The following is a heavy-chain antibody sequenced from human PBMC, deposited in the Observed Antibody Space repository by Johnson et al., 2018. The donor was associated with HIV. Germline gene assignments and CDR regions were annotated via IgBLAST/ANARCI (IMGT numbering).Heavy chain of an antibody. CDR2: IKTDGSEK. J-gene: IGHJ3*02. Sequence: VQLVESGGGLVQPGGSLRLSCAVSGFTFSSHWMTWVRQAPGKGLEWVANIKTDGSEKYYVDSVKGRFTISRDNAKNSLYLQMNSLGGEDTALYYCARARGQLTRVDDAFDIWCQGTMVTVSS. V-gene: IGHV3-7*03. CDR1: GFTFSSHW. D-gene: IGHD6-13*01. CDR3: ARARGQLTRVDDAFDI.